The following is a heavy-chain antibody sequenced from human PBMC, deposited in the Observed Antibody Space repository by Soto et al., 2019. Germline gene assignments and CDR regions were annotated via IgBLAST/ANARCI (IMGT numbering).Heavy chain of an antibody. CDR1: GGSMSKFY. CDR3: VRDGSKTLRDCFDP. J-gene: IGHJ5*02. V-gene: IGHV4-4*07. CDR2: FYATGTI. Sequence: PSETLSLTCTVSGGSMSKFYWSWIRKTAGKGLEWMGRFYATGTIDYNPSLRSRIAMSVDISKKTFSLRLRSVTAADTGVYYCVRDGSKTLRDCFDPWGQGILVTVSS. D-gene: IGHD4-17*01.